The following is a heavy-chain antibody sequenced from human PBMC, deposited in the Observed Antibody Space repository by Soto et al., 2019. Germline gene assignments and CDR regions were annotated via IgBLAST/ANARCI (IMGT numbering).Heavy chain of an antibody. D-gene: IGHD2-2*02. Sequence: QVQLVQSGAEVKKPGASVKVSCKASGYTFTSYAMHWVRQAPGQRLEWMGWINAGNGNTKYSQKFQGRVTITRDTSASTAYMELSSQRSEDTAVYYCARGVGLYSNYDYWGQGTLVTVSS. CDR3: ARGVGLYSNYDY. CDR1: GYTFTSYA. V-gene: IGHV1-3*01. J-gene: IGHJ4*02. CDR2: INAGNGNT.